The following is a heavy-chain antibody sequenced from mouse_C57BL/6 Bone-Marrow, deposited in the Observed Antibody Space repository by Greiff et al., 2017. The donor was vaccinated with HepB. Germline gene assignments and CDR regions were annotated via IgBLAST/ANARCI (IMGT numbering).Heavy chain of an antibody. J-gene: IGHJ4*01. D-gene: IGHD1-1*01. V-gene: IGHV1-5*01. Sequence: VHVKQSGTVLARPGASVKMSCKTSGYTFTSYWMHWVKQRPGQGLEWIGAIYPGNSDTSYNQKFKGKAKLTAVTSASTAYMELSSLTNEDSAVYYCTKETHITTVSYAMDYWGQGTSVTVSS. CDR3: TKETHITTVSYAMDY. CDR2: IYPGNSDT. CDR1: GYTFTSYW.